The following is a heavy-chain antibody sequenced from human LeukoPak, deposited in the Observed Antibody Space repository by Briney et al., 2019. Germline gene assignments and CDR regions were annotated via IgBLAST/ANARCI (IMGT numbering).Heavy chain of an antibody. Sequence: GGSLRLSCAASGFTFSNYAMTWVRQAPGKGLEWVSLITGSGETTLYIDSVKGRYTISRDNSKNTLYVQMNSLRVEDTAVYYCARDDAVGRGYLDHWGQGILVSVSS. CDR1: GFTFSNYA. J-gene: IGHJ4*02. CDR3: ARDDAVGRGYLDH. CDR2: ITGSGETT. D-gene: IGHD6-19*01. V-gene: IGHV3-23*01.